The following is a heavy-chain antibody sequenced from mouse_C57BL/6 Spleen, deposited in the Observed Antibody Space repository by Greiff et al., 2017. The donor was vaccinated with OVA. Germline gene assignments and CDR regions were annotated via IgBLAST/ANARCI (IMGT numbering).Heavy chain of an antibody. CDR2: IHPNSGST. J-gene: IGHJ4*01. Sequence: QVQLQQPGAELVKPGASVKLSCKASGYTFTSYWMHWVKQRPGQGLEWIGMIHPNSGSTNYNEKFKSKATLTVDTSSSTAYMQLSSLTSEDSAVYYCARKGYYYGSSLRAMDYWGQGTSVTVSS. D-gene: IGHD1-1*01. V-gene: IGHV1-64*01. CDR1: GYTFTSYW. CDR3: ARKGYYYGSSLRAMDY.